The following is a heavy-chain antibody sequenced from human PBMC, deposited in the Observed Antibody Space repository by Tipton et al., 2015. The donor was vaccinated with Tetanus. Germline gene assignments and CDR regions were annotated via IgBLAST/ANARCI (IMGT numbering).Heavy chain of an antibody. D-gene: IGHD1-7*01. CDR1: GASLRGCYYH. J-gene: IGHJ4*02. CDR3: AGANYDSSNKGPSDS. V-gene: IGHV4-61*01. Sequence: TLSLTCTVSGASLRGCYYHWSWIRQPPGKGLEWLVYICGSGTSNSNHYLKSRITMTHYTSRNQLSLKLTAVTAADTADFYCAGANYDSSNKGPSDSWGQGSLVIVSS. CDR2: ICGSGTS.